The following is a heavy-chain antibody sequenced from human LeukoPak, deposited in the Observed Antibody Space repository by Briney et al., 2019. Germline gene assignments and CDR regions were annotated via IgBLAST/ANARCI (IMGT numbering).Heavy chain of an antibody. D-gene: IGHD4-17*01. CDR3: TRDYGDYARDAFDI. Sequence: GGSLRLSCTASGFTFGDYAMSWFRQAPGKGLEWVGFIRSKAYGGTTEYAASVKGRFTISRDDSKSIAYLQMNSLKTEDTAVYYCTRDYGDYARDAFDIWGQGTMVAVSS. J-gene: IGHJ3*02. CDR1: GFTFGDYA. V-gene: IGHV3-49*03. CDR2: IRSKAYGGTT.